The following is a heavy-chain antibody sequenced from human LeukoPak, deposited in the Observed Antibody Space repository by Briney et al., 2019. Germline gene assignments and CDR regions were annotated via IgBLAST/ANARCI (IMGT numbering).Heavy chain of an antibody. V-gene: IGHV4-31*03. J-gene: IGHJ3*02. CDR3: ARTQSITMVRGITYAFDI. D-gene: IGHD3-10*01. Sequence: PSQTLSLTCTVSGGSISSGGYYWSWIRQHPGKGLEWIGNIYYSGSTYYNPSLKSRVTISVDTSKNQFSLKLSSVTAADTAVYYCARTQSITMVRGITYAFDIWGQGTMVTVSS. CDR1: GGSISSGGYY. CDR2: IYYSGST.